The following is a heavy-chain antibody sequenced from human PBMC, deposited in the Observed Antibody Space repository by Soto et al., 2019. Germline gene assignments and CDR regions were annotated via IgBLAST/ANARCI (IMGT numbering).Heavy chain of an antibody. V-gene: IGHV1-8*01. CDR2: MNPNSGNT. J-gene: IGHJ3*02. D-gene: IGHD6-19*01. CDR3: ARAKSSGGDAFDI. Sequence: ASVKVSCKASGYTFTSYDINWVRQATGQGLEWMGWMNPNSGNTGYAQKFQGRVTMTRNTSISTAYMELSSLRSEDTAEYYCARAKSSGGDAFDIWGQGTMVTVSS. CDR1: GYTFTSYD.